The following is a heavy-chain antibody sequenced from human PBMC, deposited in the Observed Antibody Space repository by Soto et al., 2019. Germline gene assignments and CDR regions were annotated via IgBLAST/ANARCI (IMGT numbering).Heavy chain of an antibody. Sequence: SVKVSCKASGYTVTNYGFRWVRQAPGQGLEWMVWISGDNDHTNYAQNLQGRVTMTTDTSTSTAYMELMRLRSDDTAVYYCARDPSSGYFDSSDYPTGFDFWGQGTLVTVSS. CDR3: ARDPSSGYFDSSDYPTGFDF. CDR2: ISGDNDHT. J-gene: IGHJ4*02. V-gene: IGHV1-18*01. CDR1: GYTVTNYG. D-gene: IGHD3-22*01.